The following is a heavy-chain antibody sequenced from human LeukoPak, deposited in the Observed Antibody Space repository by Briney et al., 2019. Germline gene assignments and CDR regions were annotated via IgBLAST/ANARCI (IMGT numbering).Heavy chain of an antibody. CDR1: GGSFSGYY. CDR3: ARQSTAYYYGSGSQRFDY. D-gene: IGHD3-10*01. CDR2: INHSGST. J-gene: IGHJ4*02. Sequence: PSETLSLTCAVYGGSFSGYYWSWIRQPPGKGLEWIGEINHSGSTNYNPSLKSRVTISVDTSKNQFSLKLSSVTAADTAVYYCARQSTAYYYGSGSQRFDYWGQGTLVTVSS. V-gene: IGHV4-34*01.